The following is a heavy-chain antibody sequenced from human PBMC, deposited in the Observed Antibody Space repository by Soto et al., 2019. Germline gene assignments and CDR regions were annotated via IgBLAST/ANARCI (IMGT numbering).Heavy chain of an antibody. D-gene: IGHD5-18*01. Sequence: SQTLSLTCAISGDSVSSNNAAWNWIRQSPLRGLEWLGRTYYRSKWYNNYAVSVKSRITINPDTSKNQFSLQLSSVTPEDTAVYYCAKELIQLWLGPADYWGQGTLVTVSS. V-gene: IGHV6-1*01. J-gene: IGHJ4*02. CDR3: AKELIQLWLGPADY. CDR1: GDSVSSNNAA. CDR2: TYYRSKWYN.